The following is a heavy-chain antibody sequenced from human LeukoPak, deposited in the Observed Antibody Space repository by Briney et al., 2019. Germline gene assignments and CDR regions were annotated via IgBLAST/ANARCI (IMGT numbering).Heavy chain of an antibody. V-gene: IGHV3-7*01. CDR1: GFTFSSYW. D-gene: IGHD3-22*01. CDR3: ASGWDYDSSGYYYR. CDR2: IKQDGSEK. Sequence: GGSLRLSCAASGFTFSSYWMSWVRQAPGKGLEWVANIKQDGSEKYYVDSVKGRFTISRDNAKNSLYLQMNSLRAEDTAVYYCASGWDYDSSGYYYRWGQGTLVTVSS. J-gene: IGHJ5*02.